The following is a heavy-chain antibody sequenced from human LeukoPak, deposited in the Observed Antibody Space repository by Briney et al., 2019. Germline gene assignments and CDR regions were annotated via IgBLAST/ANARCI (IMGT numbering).Heavy chain of an antibody. Sequence: PGGSLRLSCAASEFTFSSYWMSWVRQAPGKGLEWVANIKQDGSETYYVDSLEGRFTISRDNAKNSLYLQMNSLRAEDTAVYYCARGYGDYVFIYYGMDVWGQGTTVTVSS. CDR3: ARGYGDYVFIYYGMDV. J-gene: IGHJ6*02. D-gene: IGHD4-17*01. CDR1: EFTFSSYW. V-gene: IGHV3-7*03. CDR2: IKQDGSET.